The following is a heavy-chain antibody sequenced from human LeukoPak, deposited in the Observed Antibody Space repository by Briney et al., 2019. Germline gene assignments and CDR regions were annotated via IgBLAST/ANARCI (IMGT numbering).Heavy chain of an antibody. J-gene: IGHJ4*02. Sequence: GGSLRLSCAASGFTFNNYAMSWVRRAPGKGLEWVSAINSGGDATKYADSVKGRFTISRDNSKNTLYLQMNSLRAEDTAVYYCARAPYSSSWYELGYWGQGTLVTVSS. CDR1: GFTFNNYA. CDR3: ARAPYSSSWYELGY. D-gene: IGHD6-13*01. CDR2: INSGGDAT. V-gene: IGHV3-23*01.